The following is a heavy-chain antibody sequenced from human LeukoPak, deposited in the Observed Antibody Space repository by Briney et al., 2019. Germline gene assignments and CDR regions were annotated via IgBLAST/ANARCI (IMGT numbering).Heavy chain of an antibody. CDR1: GYTFTGYY. D-gene: IGHD6-6*01. J-gene: IGHJ5*02. Sequence: ASVKVSCKASGYTFTGYYMHWVRQAPGQGLEWMGWINPNSGGTNYAQKFQGRVTMTRDTSISTAYMELSRLRSDDTAVYYCARDPSIAAWAKYNWFDPWGQGTLVTVSS. V-gene: IGHV1-2*02. CDR2: INPNSGGT. CDR3: ARDPSIAAWAKYNWFDP.